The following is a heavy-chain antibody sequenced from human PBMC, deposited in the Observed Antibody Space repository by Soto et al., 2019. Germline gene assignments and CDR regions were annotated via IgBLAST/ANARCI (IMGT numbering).Heavy chain of an antibody. D-gene: IGHD4-17*01. CDR3: ARLGVYGDLDTFDY. J-gene: IGHJ4*02. V-gene: IGHV1-69*02. CDR2: IIPILGIA. CDR1: GGTFSSYT. Sequence: SVKVSCKASGGTFSSYTISWVRQAPGQGLEWMGRIIPILGIANYAQKFQGRVTITADKSTSTAYMELSSLRSEDTAVYYCARLGVYGDLDTFDYWGQGALVTVSS.